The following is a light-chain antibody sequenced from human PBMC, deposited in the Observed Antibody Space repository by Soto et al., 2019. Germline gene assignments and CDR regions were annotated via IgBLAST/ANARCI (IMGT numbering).Light chain of an antibody. CDR3: VSYTNPGTYV. J-gene: IGLJ1*01. CDR1: SRDVTDSDS. CDR2: DFT. Sequence: QAVVTQPASVSGSPGQSVTISCAGASRDVTDSDSVSWYQHRPGEAPELKILDFTYRPSGVSNRFSGSLSANTASLTISGLQVEDEGDYYCVSYTNPGTYVFGPGTKVTVL. V-gene: IGLV2-14*03.